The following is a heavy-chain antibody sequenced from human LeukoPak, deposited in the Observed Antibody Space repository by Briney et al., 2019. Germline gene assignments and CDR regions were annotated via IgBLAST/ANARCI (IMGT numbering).Heavy chain of an antibody. CDR2: ISTSGST. CDR3: ARDGGYSSHDY. D-gene: IGHD6-19*01. Sequence: SETLSLTCTVSGDSVSSYYWSWIRQPAGKGLEWIGRISTSGSTNYNPSLKSRVTMSVDTSKSQFSLKLSSVTAADTAVYYCARDGGYSSHDYWGQGTLVTVSS. CDR1: GDSVSSYY. V-gene: IGHV4-4*07. J-gene: IGHJ4*02.